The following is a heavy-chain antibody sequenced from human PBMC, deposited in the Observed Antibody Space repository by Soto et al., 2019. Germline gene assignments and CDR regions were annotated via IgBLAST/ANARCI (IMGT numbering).Heavy chain of an antibody. Sequence: GASVKVSCKASGYTFAGYYMHWVRQAPGQGLEWMGWINPNSGGTNYAQKFQGRVTMTRDTSTSTAYMELSRLRSDDTAVYYCRGELLGVSRDVWGQGTTVTVSS. CDR2: INPNSGGT. CDR1: GYTFAGYY. CDR3: RGELLGVSRDV. V-gene: IGHV1-2*02. J-gene: IGHJ6*02. D-gene: IGHD3-10*01.